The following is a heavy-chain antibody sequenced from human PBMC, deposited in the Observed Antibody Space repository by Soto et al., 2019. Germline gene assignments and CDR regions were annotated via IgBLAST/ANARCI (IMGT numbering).Heavy chain of an antibody. J-gene: IGHJ3*01. CDR1: GGSFNSHA. CDR2: IIPILDMT. Sequence: QVHLVQSGAEVKKPGSSVKVSCKASGGSFNSHAITWVRQAPGQGLEWMGRIIPILDMTNYAQRFQGRVTITADNSTSTAYMDLSRLRSDDTAMYYCAIGEDYDYRYPNNDGFDVWGQGTKFTVSS. CDR3: AIGEDYDYRYPNNDGFDV. V-gene: IGHV1-69*02. D-gene: IGHD3-16*02.